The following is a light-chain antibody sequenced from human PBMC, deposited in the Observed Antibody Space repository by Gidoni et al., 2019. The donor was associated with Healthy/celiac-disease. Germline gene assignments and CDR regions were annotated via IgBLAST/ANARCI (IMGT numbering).Light chain of an antibody. Sequence: DIQITQSPSSLSASVGDRVTIPCRASQGISNYLAWYQQKPGKVPRLLIYAASTLQSGIPSRFSGSGSGTDFTLTISSLQPEDVATYYCQKYNNAPPTFGPGTKVDIK. V-gene: IGKV1-27*01. CDR3: QKYNNAPPT. J-gene: IGKJ3*01. CDR2: AAS. CDR1: QGISNY.